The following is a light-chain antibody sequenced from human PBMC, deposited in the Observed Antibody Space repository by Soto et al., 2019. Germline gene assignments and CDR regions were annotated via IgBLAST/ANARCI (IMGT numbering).Light chain of an antibody. J-gene: IGKJ4*01. CDR1: QSVLHSSNNKNY. Sequence: DIVLTQSPDSLAVSLGERATINCQSSQSVLHSSNNKNYLGWYQQKPGQPPKVLIYCPYTRESGVHDRFGGSGCGTEFSLTISDLQAEDAAVYYCQHYYSSPLSFGGGTKVEIK. CDR2: CPY. V-gene: IGKV4-1*01. CDR3: QHYYSSPLS.